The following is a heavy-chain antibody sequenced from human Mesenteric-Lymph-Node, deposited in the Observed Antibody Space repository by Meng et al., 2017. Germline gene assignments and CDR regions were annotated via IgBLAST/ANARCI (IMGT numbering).Heavy chain of an antibody. CDR1: GGSFSGVI. V-gene: IGHV4-34*01. D-gene: IGHD1-26*01. CDR2: IDHSGKS. J-gene: IGHJ5*02. Sequence: RRWVPGSLRFSAIRSLASDVYGGSFSGVILGWIRTPSGKGLEWIGQIDHSGKSYYNPSLKGQVTISVDTSKSQFSLNLSSVTAADTAVYYCARGQRSYSGSYPEWFDPWGQGTLVTVSS. CDR3: ARGQRSYSGSYPEWFDP.